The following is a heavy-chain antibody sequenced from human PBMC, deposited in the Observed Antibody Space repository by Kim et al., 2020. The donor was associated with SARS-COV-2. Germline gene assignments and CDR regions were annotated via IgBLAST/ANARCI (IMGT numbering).Heavy chain of an antibody. CDR2: IIPILGIA. J-gene: IGHJ6*04. CDR1: GGTFSSYA. V-gene: IGHV1-69*10. CDR3: ARLDCSGGSCYLPQHYYYYGMDV. D-gene: IGHD2-15*01. Sequence: SVKVSCKASGGTFSSYAISWVRQAPGQGLEWMGGIIPILGIANHAQKFQGRVTITVEESTTTAYMELSSLRSEDSAVYYFARLDCSGGSCYLPQHYYYYGMDVWGKGTTVPVSS.